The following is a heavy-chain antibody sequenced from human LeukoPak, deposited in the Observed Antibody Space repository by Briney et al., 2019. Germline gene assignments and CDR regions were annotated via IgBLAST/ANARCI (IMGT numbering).Heavy chain of an antibody. V-gene: IGHV3-53*01. Sequence: PGGSLRLSCAASGFTVSSNYMSWVRQAPGKGLEWVSVIYSGGSTYYADSVKGRFTISRDNSKNTLYLQMNSLRAEDTAVYYCARGEVGATLPFDYWGREPWSPSPQ. CDR3: ARGEVGATLPFDY. CDR2: IYSGGST. D-gene: IGHD1-26*01. J-gene: IGHJ4*02. CDR1: GFTVSSNY.